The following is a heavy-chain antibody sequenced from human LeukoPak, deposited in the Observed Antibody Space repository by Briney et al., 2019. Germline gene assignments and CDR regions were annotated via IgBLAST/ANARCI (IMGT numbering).Heavy chain of an antibody. D-gene: IGHD6-25*01. CDR3: ASARLGSGLEGAFDI. CDR1: GGSISSYF. V-gene: IGHV4-59*01. CDR2: IYYSGST. Sequence: SETLSLTCTVSGGSISSYFWSWIRQPPGKGLEWIGYIYYSGSTNYNPSLKSRVTISVDTSKNQLSLKLSSVTAADTAVYYCASARLGSGLEGAFDIWGQGTMVTVSS. J-gene: IGHJ3*02.